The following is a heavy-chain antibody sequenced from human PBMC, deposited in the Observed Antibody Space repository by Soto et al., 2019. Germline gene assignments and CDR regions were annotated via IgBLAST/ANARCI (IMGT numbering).Heavy chain of an antibody. V-gene: IGHV3-53*01. J-gene: IGHJ4*02. CDR1: GFTVSSNY. CDR3: ARDLSGSSGWYDY. D-gene: IGHD6-19*01. Sequence: PGGSLRLSCAASGFTVSSNYMSWVRQAPGKGLEWVSVIYSGGSTYYADSVKGRFTTSRDNSKNTLYLQMNSLRAEDTAVYYCARDLSGSSGWYDYWGQGTLVTVSS. CDR2: IYSGGST.